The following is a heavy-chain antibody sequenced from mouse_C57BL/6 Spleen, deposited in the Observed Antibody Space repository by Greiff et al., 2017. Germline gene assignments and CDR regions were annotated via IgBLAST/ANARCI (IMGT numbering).Heavy chain of an antibody. V-gene: IGHV1-64*01. D-gene: IGHD1-1*01. J-gene: IGHJ1*03. Sequence: VQLQQSGAELVKPGASVKLSCKASGYTFTSYWMHWVKQRPGQGLEWIGMIHPNSGSTNYNEKFKSKATLTVDKSSSTAYMQLSSLTSEDSAVYYCARQPVTTVVAGRCFDVWGTGTTVTVSA. CDR1: GYTFTSYW. CDR2: IHPNSGST. CDR3: ARQPVTTVVAGRCFDV.